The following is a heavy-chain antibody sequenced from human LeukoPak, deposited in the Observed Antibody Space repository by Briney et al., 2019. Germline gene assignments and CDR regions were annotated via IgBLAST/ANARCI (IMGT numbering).Heavy chain of an antibody. CDR2: IYASGNT. V-gene: IGHV4-4*07. J-gene: IGHJ5*02. D-gene: IGHD3-3*01. Sequence: SETLSLTCTVSGGSISSYYWSWVRQPAGKGLEWIGRIYASGNTNYNPSLKGRVTMTVDTSKNQFSLKLSSVTAADTAVYYCATLRFLEWLYEFGPWGQGTLVTVSS. CDR3: ATLRFLEWLYEFGP. CDR1: GGSISSYY.